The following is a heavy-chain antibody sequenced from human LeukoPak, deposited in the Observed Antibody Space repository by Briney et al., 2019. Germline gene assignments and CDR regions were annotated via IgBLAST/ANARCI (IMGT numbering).Heavy chain of an antibody. CDR3: TTRRWAQEMATIPYYFNY. D-gene: IGHD5-24*01. CDR1: GYTFTSYD. J-gene: IGHJ4*02. CDR2: MNPNSGNT. Sequence: SVKVSCKASGYTFTSYDINWVRQATGQGLEWMGWMNPNSGNTGYAQKFQGRVTITRNTSISTAYMELSSLRSEDTAVYYCTTRRWAQEMATIPYYFNYWGQGTLVTVSS. V-gene: IGHV1-8*03.